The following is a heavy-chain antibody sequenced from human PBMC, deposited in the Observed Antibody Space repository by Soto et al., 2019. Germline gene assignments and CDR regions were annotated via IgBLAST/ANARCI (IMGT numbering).Heavy chain of an antibody. CDR3: AEEGAYGGNPEVKYYYYGMDV. J-gene: IGHJ6*02. CDR1: GFTFTSSA. Sequence: ASVKVSCKASGFTFTSSAVQWVRQARGQRLEWIGWIVVGSGNTNYAQKFQERVTITRDMSTSTAYMELSSLRSEDTAVYYCAEEGAYGGNPEVKYYYYGMDVWGQGPTVTVSS. V-gene: IGHV1-58*01. D-gene: IGHD2-15*01. CDR2: IVVGSGNT.